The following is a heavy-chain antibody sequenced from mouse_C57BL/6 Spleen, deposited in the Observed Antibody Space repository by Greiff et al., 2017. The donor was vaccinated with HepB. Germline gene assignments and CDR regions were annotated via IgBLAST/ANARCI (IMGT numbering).Heavy chain of an antibody. D-gene: IGHD2-3*01. CDR2: INPNNGGT. CDR1: GYTFTDYN. Sequence: EVQLQESGPELVKPGASVKMSCKASGYTFTDYNMHWVKQSHGKSLEWIGYINPNNGGTSYNQKFKGKATLTVNKSSSTAYMELRSLTSEDSAVYYCASYGYYWFAYWGQGTLVTVSA. CDR3: ASYGYYWFAY. J-gene: IGHJ3*01. V-gene: IGHV1-22*01.